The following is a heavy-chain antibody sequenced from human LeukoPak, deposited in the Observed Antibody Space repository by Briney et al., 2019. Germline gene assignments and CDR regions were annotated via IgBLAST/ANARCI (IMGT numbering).Heavy chain of an antibody. CDR2: ISSSSSTI. CDR1: GFTFSAYN. CDR3: ASSSGTLRGYSGYDPPSYYMDV. Sequence: GGSLRLSCEGSGFTFSAYNMNWVRQAPGKGLEWVSYISSSSSTIYYADSVKGRFTISRDNAKNSLYLQMNSLRVEDTAVYYCASSSGTLRGYSGYDPPSYYMDVWGKGTTVTVSS. J-gene: IGHJ6*03. V-gene: IGHV3-48*01. D-gene: IGHD5-12*01.